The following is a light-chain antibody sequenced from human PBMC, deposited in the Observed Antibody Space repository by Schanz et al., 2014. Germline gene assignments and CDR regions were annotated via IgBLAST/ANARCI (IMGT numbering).Light chain of an antibody. Sequence: EIVLTQSPGTLFLSPGERATLSCRASQSVSSSNLAWYQQKPGQAPRLLISGASSRATGIPDRFSGSGSETEFTLTIRSLQSEDFALYYCQQYNKWPLTFGGGTKVE. J-gene: IGKJ4*01. CDR1: QSVSSSN. V-gene: IGKV3-20*01. CDR3: QQYNKWPLT. CDR2: GAS.